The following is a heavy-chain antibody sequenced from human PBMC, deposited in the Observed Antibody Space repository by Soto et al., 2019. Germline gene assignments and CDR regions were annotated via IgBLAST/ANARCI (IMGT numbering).Heavy chain of an antibody. CDR3: ARVLPGIAAAYDAFDV. Sequence: SETLSLTCTVSGDSVISATYYWSWIRQPPGKGLEWIGYIYYDGGTTYNSSLKSRVTISTDTSKKQLSLKLTSATPADTAVYYCARVLPGIAAAYDAFDVWGQGTMVT. J-gene: IGHJ3*01. CDR2: IYYDGGT. V-gene: IGHV4-61*01. D-gene: IGHD6-13*01. CDR1: GDSVISATYY.